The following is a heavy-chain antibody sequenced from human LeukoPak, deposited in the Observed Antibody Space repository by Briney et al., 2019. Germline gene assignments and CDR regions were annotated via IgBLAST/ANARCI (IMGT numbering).Heavy chain of an antibody. J-gene: IGHJ4*02. V-gene: IGHV3-11*01. Sequence: KTGGSLRLSCAASGFTFSDYYMGWIRQAPGKGLEWVSYISSSGSTIYYADSVKGRLTISRDNAKNSLYLQMNSPRAEDTAVYYCARDRDINSWSGGYWGQGTLVTVSS. CDR3: ARDRDINSWSGGY. CDR2: ISSSGSTI. D-gene: IGHD6-13*01. CDR1: GFTFSDYY.